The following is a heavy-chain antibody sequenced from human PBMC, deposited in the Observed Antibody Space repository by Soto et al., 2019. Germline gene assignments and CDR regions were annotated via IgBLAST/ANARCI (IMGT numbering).Heavy chain of an antibody. J-gene: IGHJ4*02. V-gene: IGHV4-59*01. CDR2: IYYNGNI. CDR3: ATGRVYFSSEY. Sequence: QVQLQESGPGLVKPLETLSLTCTVPGGSITSYYWSWVRQPPGKGLEWIGYIYYNGNINYNPSLKRRPTISLDASKNQFSLRLSSVTAADTAVYYCATGRVYFSSEYWGQGTRVTVSS. CDR1: GGSITSYY. D-gene: IGHD3-10*01.